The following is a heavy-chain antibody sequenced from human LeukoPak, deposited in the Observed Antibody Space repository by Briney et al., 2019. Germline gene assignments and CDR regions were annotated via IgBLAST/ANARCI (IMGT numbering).Heavy chain of an antibody. D-gene: IGHD4/OR15-4a*01. J-gene: IGHJ4*02. CDR2: ISTSNGDT. Sequence: GASVKLSCKASGYTFTNNGIGWVRQAPGQGLEWMGWISTSNGDTKYGKKFQGRVIMTTDTSTSTVYMEVRSLRSDDTAVYYCARDDDYNPLVHWGQGTLVTVSS. CDR3: ARDDDYNPLVH. V-gene: IGHV1-18*01. CDR1: GYTFTNNG.